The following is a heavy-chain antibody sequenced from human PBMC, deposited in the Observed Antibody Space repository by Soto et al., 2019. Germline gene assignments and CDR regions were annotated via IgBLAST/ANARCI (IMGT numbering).Heavy chain of an antibody. D-gene: IGHD3-10*01. CDR3: AKHTIPYRLAGWFDP. J-gene: IGHJ5*02. V-gene: IGHV3-23*01. CDR1: GFTFSSYA. Sequence: EVQLLESGGGLVQPGGSLRLSCASSGFTFSSYAMSWVRQAPGKGLEWVSAISGSGGSTYYADSVKGRFTISRDNSKNTLYLQMNSLRAEDTSVYYCAKHTIPYRLAGWFDPWGQGTLVTVSS. CDR2: ISGSGGST.